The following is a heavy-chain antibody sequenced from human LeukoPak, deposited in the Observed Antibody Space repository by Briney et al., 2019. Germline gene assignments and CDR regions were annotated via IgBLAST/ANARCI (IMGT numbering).Heavy chain of an antibody. V-gene: IGHV4-4*02. D-gene: IGHD3-10*01. CDR3: ARDLTMVRGVSMYYFDY. J-gene: IGHJ4*02. Sequence: TSGTLSLTCAVSGGSISSSNWWSWLRQPPGKGLEWIGEIYHSGSTNYNPSLKSRVTISVDKSKNQFSLKLSSVTAADTAVYYCARDLTMVRGVSMYYFDYWGQGTLVTVSS. CDR1: GGSISSSNW. CDR2: IYHSGST.